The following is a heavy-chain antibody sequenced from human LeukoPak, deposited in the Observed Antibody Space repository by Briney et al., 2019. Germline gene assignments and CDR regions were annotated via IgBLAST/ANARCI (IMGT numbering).Heavy chain of an antibody. CDR2: ISSSSSTI. D-gene: IGHD3-10*01. CDR3: ARDEPSISYGSGRPIDY. Sequence: GGSLRLSCAASGFTFSSYSMNWVRQAPGKGLEWVSYISSSSSTIYYADSVKGRFTISRDNAKNSLYLQMNSLRAEDTAVYYCARDEPSISYGSGRPIDYWGQGTLVTVSS. J-gene: IGHJ4*02. V-gene: IGHV3-48*04. CDR1: GFTFSSYS.